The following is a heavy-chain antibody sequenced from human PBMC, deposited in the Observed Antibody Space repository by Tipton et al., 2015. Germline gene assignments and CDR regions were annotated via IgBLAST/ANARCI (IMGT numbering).Heavy chain of an antibody. CDR3: AKLAVPGTWGSRFDS. V-gene: IGHV3-53*01. CDR1: GLTVGSNY. CDR2: IYPDGRT. Sequence: SLRLSCAASGLTVGSNYMSWVRQAPGKGLDWVSIIYPDGRTFYADSVKGRFTISRDNSKNTLYFQMNSLRAEDTAVYYCAKLAVPGTWGSRFDSWGQGALVTVSS. J-gene: IGHJ4*02. D-gene: IGHD6-19*01.